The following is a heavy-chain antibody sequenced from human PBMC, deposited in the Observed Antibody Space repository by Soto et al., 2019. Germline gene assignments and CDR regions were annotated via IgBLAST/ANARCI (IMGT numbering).Heavy chain of an antibody. V-gene: IGHV1-69*13. Sequence: ASVKVSCKASGGTFSSYATSWVRQAPGQGLEWMGGIIPIFGTANYAQKFQGRVTITADESTSTAYMELSSLRSEDTAVYYCARISRQGGYYSFDPWGQGTLVTVSS. J-gene: IGHJ5*02. CDR2: IIPIFGTA. CDR3: ARISRQGGYYSFDP. D-gene: IGHD3-22*01. CDR1: GGTFSSYA.